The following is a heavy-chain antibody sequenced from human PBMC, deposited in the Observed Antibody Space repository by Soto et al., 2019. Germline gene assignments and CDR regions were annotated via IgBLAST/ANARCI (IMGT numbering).Heavy chain of an antibody. CDR3: ARNMVHAFDV. J-gene: IGHJ3*01. CDR2: TYNSGST. D-gene: IGHD3-10*01. CDR1: GGSITSFY. Sequence: SETLSLTCAVSGGSITSFYWNWIRQPPGKGLEWIGYTYNSGSTKYNLSLKSRVTTSVDTSKNQFSLRLSSVTAADTAVYYCARNMVHAFDVWGRGTMVTVSS. V-gene: IGHV4-59*01.